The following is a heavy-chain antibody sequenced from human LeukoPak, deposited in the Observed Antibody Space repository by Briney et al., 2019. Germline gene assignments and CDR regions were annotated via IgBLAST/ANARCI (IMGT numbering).Heavy chain of an antibody. CDR1: GGSISSYY. CDR2: IYYSGST. J-gene: IGHJ5*02. Sequence: SETLSLTCTVSGGSISSYYWSWIRQPPGKGLEWIGYIYYSGSTYYNPSLKSRVTISVDTSKNQFSLKLSSVTAADTAVYYCAGDDTGFDPWGQGTLVTVSS. CDR3: AGDDTGFDP. V-gene: IGHV4-59*06. D-gene: IGHD1-1*01.